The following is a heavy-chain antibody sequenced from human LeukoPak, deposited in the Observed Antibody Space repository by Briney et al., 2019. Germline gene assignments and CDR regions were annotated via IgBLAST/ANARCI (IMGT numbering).Heavy chain of an antibody. J-gene: IGHJ4*01. CDR3: ARQTRHRVPPTYNLAVGRRGAFDY. Sequence: PGGSLRLSCAASGFTFSSYWMSWVRQAPGKGLEWIGEINHSGSTNYNPSLKSRVTISGDTSKNQFSLRLSSVTAADTAVYYCARQTRHRVPPTYNLAVGRRGAFDYWGHGTLVTVSS. CDR1: GFTFSSYW. V-gene: IGHV4-34*01. CDR2: INHSGST. D-gene: IGHD5-24*01.